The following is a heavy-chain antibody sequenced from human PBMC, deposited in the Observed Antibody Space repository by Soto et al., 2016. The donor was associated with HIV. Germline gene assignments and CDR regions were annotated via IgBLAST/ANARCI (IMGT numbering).Heavy chain of an antibody. V-gene: IGHV4-59*11. CDR3: ARDFGQGLRLAPGYYMDV. CDR2: VSYSGST. D-gene: IGHD3-16*01. CDR1: GGSINNHY. Sequence: QVQLQESGPGLVKPSETLSLTCTVSGGSINNHYWSWVRQPPGKGLEWMGFVSYSGSTKQNPSLKSRVTIPIDISNNHFSLRVNSVTAADTAIYYCARDFGQGLRLAPGYYMDVWGKGTTVTVSS. J-gene: IGHJ6*03.